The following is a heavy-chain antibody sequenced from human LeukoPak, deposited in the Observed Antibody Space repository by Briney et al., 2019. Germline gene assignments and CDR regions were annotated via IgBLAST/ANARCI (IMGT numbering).Heavy chain of an antibody. D-gene: IGHD3-16*01. V-gene: IGHV3-21*01. CDR3: ARDRGDYIWGSYGY. Sequence: PGGSLRLSCAASGFTFSNYNMNWVRQAPGKGLEWVSSISSSSSYIYYADSVKGRFTISRDNAKNSLYLQMNSLRAEDTAVHYCARDRGDYIWGSYGYWGQGTLVTVSS. CDR1: GFTFSNYN. CDR2: ISSSSSYI. J-gene: IGHJ4*02.